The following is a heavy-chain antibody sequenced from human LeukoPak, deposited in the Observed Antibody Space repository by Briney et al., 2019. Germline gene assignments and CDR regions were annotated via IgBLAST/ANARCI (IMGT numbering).Heavy chain of an antibody. CDR2: INPNSGGT. D-gene: IGHD5-24*01. Sequence: GASVKVSCKASGGTFSSYAISWVRQAPGQGLEWMGWINPNSGGTNYAQKFQGRVSMTRDTSISTAYMELSRLRSDDTAVYYCARNTINWFDPWGQGVLVTVSS. J-gene: IGHJ5*02. CDR1: GGTFSSYA. V-gene: IGHV1-2*02. CDR3: ARNTINWFDP.